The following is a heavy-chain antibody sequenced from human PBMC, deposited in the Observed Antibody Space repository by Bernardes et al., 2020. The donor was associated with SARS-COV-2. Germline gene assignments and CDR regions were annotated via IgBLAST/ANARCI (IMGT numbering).Heavy chain of an antibody. CDR1: GLTFSSYG. J-gene: IGHJ4*02. CDR2: IWYDGSNK. Sequence: GGSLRLSCAASGLTFSSYGMHWVRQAPGKGLEWVAVIWYDGSNKYYADSVKGRFTISRDNSKNTLYLQMNSLRAEDTAVYYCARALSQLVVTHFDYWGQGTLVTVSS. D-gene: IGHD3-22*01. CDR3: ARALSQLVVTHFDY. V-gene: IGHV3-33*01.